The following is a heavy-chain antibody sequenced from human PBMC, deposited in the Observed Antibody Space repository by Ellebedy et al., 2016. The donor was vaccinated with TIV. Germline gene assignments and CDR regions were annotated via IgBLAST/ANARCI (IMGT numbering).Heavy chain of an antibody. CDR2: INIDETVT. D-gene: IGHD2/OR15-2a*01. J-gene: IGHJ4*02. CDR3: ARDRSMTPDS. CDR1: GFTFSNYW. V-gene: IGHV3-74*01. Sequence: GESLKTSXAASGFTFSNYWRHWVRQTPGKGLGWVSIINIDETVTRYAEFVKGRFTISRDNAKNTLYLQMNSLRAEDTAVYYCARDRSMTPDSWGQGSLVTVSS.